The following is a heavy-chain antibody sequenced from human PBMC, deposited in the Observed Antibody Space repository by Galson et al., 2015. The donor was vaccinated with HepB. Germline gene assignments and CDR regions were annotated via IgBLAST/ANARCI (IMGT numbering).Heavy chain of an antibody. CDR2: ISSSSSYT. J-gene: IGHJ5*02. CDR1: GFTFSDYY. V-gene: IGHV3-11*05. D-gene: IGHD2-21*02. Sequence: SLRLSCAASGFTFSDYYMSWIRQAPGKGLEWVSYISSSSSYTNYADSVKGRFTISRDNAKNSLYLQMKSLRAEDTAVYYCARDITVVTAEGWFDPWGQGTLVTVSS. CDR3: ARDITVVTAEGWFDP.